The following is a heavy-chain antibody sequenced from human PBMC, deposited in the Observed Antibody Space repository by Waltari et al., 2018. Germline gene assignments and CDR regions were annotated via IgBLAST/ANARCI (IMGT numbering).Heavy chain of an antibody. CDR3: ARVTPTQGGFDY. D-gene: IGHD2-15*01. CDR2: IYTSGST. CDR1: GGSISSGSYY. Sequence: QVQLQESGPGLVKPSQTLSLSCTVSGGSISSGSYYWSWIRQPAGKGLEWIGYIYTSGSTNYNPSLKSRVTISVDTSKNQFSLKLSSVTAADTAGYYCARVTPTQGGFDYWGQGTLVTVSS. J-gene: IGHJ4*02. V-gene: IGHV4-61*09.